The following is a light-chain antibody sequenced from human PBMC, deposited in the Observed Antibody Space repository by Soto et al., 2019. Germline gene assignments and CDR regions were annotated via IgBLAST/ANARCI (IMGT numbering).Light chain of an antibody. CDR3: SSYAGSNKPYV. CDR1: SSDVGGYKY. J-gene: IGLJ1*01. CDR2: EVS. Sequence: QSALTQPPSASGSPGQSVTISCTGTSSDVGGYKYVSWYQQHPGKAPKLMIYEVSKRPSGVPDRFSGSKSGNTASLTVSGLQAEDEADYYCSSYAGSNKPYVFGTGTKVTVL. V-gene: IGLV2-8*01.